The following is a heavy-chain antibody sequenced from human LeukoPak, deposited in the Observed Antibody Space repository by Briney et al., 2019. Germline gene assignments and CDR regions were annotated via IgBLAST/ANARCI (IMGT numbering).Heavy chain of an antibody. D-gene: IGHD3-22*01. V-gene: IGHV3-30*18. Sequence: QPGGSLRLSCAASGFTFSSYGMHWVRQAPGKGLEWVAVISYDGSNKYYADSVKGRFTISRDNSKNTLYLQMNSLRAEDTAVYYCAKDDTYDSSGYYAYWGQGTLVTVSS. CDR3: AKDDTYDSSGYYAY. J-gene: IGHJ4*02. CDR2: ISYDGSNK. CDR1: GFTFSSYG.